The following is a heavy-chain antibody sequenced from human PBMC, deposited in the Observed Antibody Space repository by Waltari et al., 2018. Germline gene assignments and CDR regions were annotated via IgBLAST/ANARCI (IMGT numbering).Heavy chain of an antibody. Sequence: QVQLQESGPGLVEPSQTLSLTCTVSGGSISGDDYYWSWIRQPPGQGLEWIGYISYTGTTYDNPSLKSRLTISVDTSKNQFSLKLSSVTAADTAVYYCARVLGDTSSWSYYYMDVWGKGTTVTVSS. V-gene: IGHV4-30-4*08. CDR1: GGSISGDDYY. D-gene: IGHD6-13*01. CDR3: ARVLGDTSSWSYYYMDV. J-gene: IGHJ6*03. CDR2: ISYTGTT.